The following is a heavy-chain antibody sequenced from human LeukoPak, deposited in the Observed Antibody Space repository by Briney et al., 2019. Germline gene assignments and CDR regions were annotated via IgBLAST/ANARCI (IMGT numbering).Heavy chain of an antibody. CDR2: IKQDGSEK. CDR1: GFSFSSYW. D-gene: IGHD3-3*01. CDR3: ARETNDFWSGRRIDY. V-gene: IGHV3-7*01. J-gene: IGHJ4*02. Sequence: GGSLRLSXAGSGFSFSSYWMTWVRQAPGKGLEWVANIKQDGSEKYYADSVKGRFTISRDNAKNSLYLQMNSLRAEDTAVYYCARETNDFWSGRRIDYWGQGTLVTVSS.